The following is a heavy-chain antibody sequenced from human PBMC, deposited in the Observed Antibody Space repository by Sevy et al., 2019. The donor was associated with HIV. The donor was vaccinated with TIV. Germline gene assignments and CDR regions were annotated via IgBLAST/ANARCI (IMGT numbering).Heavy chain of an antibody. Sequence: GGSLRLSCAVSGFTFSSYGMHWVRQAPGKGLEWVAVISYDGSNKYYADSVKGRFTISRDNSKNTLYLQMNSLRAEDTAVYYCAKGVIPTQSPGGLDYWGQGTLVTVSS. CDR2: ISYDGSNK. CDR1: GFTFSSYG. V-gene: IGHV3-30*18. CDR3: AKGVIPTQSPGGLDY. J-gene: IGHJ4*02. D-gene: IGHD3-16*02.